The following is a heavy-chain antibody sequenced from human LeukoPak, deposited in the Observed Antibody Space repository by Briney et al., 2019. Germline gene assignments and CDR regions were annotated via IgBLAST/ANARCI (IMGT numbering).Heavy chain of an antibody. J-gene: IGHJ4*02. CDR2: IYPADSDI. CDR1: GYSINNYW. Sequence: GESLKISCKGSGYSINNYWIGWVRQMPGKGLEWMGIIYPADSDIRYSPSFQGQVTISADKSISTAYLQWSSLKASDTAIYYCARLLNYGDSVLLDYWGQGTLVTVSS. V-gene: IGHV5-51*01. D-gene: IGHD4-17*01. CDR3: ARLLNYGDSVLLDY.